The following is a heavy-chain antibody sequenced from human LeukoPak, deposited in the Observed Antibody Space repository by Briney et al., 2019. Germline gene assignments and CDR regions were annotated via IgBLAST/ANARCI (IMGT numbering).Heavy chain of an antibody. D-gene: IGHD6-19*01. CDR2: IYPGDSDT. CDR3: AGFQTSGCFY. J-gene: IGHJ4*02. CDR1: GYSFSTNW. Sequence: GESLKISCKGSGYSFSTNWIGWVRQMPGKGLEWMGIIYPGDSDTRYSPSFQGQVTISADKSITTAYLQWSSLKASDTAMYYCAGFQTSGCFYWGQGTLVTVSS. V-gene: IGHV5-51*01.